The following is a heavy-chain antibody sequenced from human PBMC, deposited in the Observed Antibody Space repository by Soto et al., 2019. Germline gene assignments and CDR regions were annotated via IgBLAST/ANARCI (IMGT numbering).Heavy chain of an antibody. CDR1: GGSIRSGGYY. CDR3: ARDRLMATAGTARHYFGLDV. J-gene: IGHJ6*02. CDR2: IYYSGNT. D-gene: IGHD5-18*01. Sequence: SETLSLTCTVSGGSIRSGGYYWSWVRQNPRRGLEWIGNIYYSGNTYYNPSLKSRLTISVDTSKNQFSLNLSPVTAADTAVYYCARDRLMATAGTARHYFGLDVWGQGTTVTVSS. V-gene: IGHV4-31*03.